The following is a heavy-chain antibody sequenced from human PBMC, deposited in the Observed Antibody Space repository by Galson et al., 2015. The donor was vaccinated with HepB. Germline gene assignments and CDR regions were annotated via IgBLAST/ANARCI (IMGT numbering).Heavy chain of an antibody. V-gene: IGHV3-74*03. Sequence: SLRLSCAGTSGFTFNNYKIHWVRHVPGKGLVWVAYIDSDERGTKYADSVKGRFTISRDNARNTVFLQMNSLRVEDTAVYFCGRSRGASGYHYDYWGQGTLVAVSS. J-gene: IGHJ4*02. CDR1: GFTFNNYK. D-gene: IGHD3-22*01. CDR3: GRSRGASGYHYDY. CDR2: IDSDERGT.